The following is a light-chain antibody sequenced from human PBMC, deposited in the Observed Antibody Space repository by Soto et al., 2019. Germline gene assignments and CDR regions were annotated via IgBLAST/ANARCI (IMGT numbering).Light chain of an antibody. J-gene: IGKJ4*01. CDR2: GAS. V-gene: IGKV3-20*01. Sequence: EIVLTQSPGTLSLSPGERATLSCRASQSVSSSYLAWYQQTPGQAPRLLIYGASSRATGMPDRFSGSGSGTDFTLTISRLEPEDFAVYYCQQYDNSPLTFGGGTKVEIK. CDR3: QQYDNSPLT. CDR1: QSVSSSY.